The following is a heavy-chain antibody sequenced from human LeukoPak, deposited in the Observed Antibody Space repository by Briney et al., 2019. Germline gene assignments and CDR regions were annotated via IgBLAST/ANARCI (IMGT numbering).Heavy chain of an antibody. V-gene: IGHV3-30*02. Sequence: GGSLRLSCAASGFIFSSYGMHWVRQAPGKGLEWVAFIRYDGSNKYYADSVKGRFTISRDNSKNTLYLQMNSLRAEDTAVYYCAKFGYSSSWYEANYWGQGTLVTVSS. CDR2: IRYDGSNK. D-gene: IGHD6-13*01. CDR3: AKFGYSSSWYEANY. J-gene: IGHJ4*02. CDR1: GFIFSSYG.